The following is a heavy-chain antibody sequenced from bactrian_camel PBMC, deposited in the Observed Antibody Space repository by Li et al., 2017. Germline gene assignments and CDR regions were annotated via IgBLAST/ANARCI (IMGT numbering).Heavy chain of an antibody. D-gene: IGHD5*01. CDR1: GFTFSSAD. CDR2: INSGGADT. J-gene: IGHJ4*01. CDR3: AAEVDITWVGYHY. V-gene: IGHV3S40*01. Sequence: DVQLVESGGGLVQPGGSLRLSCVASGFTFSSADMSWVRQAPGKGLEWVSAINSGGADTYYGDSVKGRFTISRDNAKNELYLEMNSLKPEDTALYYCAAEVDITWVGYHYWGQGTQVTVS.